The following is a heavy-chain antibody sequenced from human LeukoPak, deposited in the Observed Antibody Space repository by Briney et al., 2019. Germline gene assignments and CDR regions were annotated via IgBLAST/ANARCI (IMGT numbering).Heavy chain of an antibody. CDR2: IWYDGSGK. CDR1: RFTFTDYG. Sequence: GGSLRLSCAASRFTFTDYGMHWVRQPPGKGLEWVALIWYDGSGKYYADSVKGRFTISRDNSENTLYQQMNSLRAEDTAVYYCARDWCGGGSCYYFDHWGQGTLVTVSS. V-gene: IGHV3-33*01. D-gene: IGHD2-15*01. J-gene: IGHJ4*02. CDR3: ARDWCGGGSCYYFDH.